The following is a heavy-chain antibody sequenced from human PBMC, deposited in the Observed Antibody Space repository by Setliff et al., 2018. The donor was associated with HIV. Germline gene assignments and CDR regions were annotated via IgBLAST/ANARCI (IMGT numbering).Heavy chain of an antibody. CDR3: ARGEGSGWDTVEENYYNLDV. J-gene: IGHJ6*02. CDR1: GYTFTTYG. CDR2: ISAYSGHT. D-gene: IGHD6-19*01. V-gene: IGHV1-18*01. Sequence: GASVKVSCKASGYTFTTYGISWVRQAPGQGPEWMGWISAYSGHTNYAQKFQGRVTITADASTSTAYMELISLRSEDTAVYYCARGEGSGWDTVEENYYNLDVWGPGTTVTVSS.